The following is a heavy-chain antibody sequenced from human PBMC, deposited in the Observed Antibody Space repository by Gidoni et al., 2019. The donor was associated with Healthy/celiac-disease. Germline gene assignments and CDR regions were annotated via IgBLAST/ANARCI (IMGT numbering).Heavy chain of an antibody. V-gene: IGHV7-4-1*02. J-gene: IGHJ5*02. CDR1: GYTFTSYA. Sequence: QVQLVQSGSELKKPGASVKVSCKASGYTFTSYAMNWVRQAPGQGLEWMGWINTNTGNPTYAQGFTGRFVFSLDTSVSTAYLQISSLKAEDTAVYYCARDSYGYYDFWSGYRISHNWFDPWGQGTLVTVSS. CDR2: INTNTGNP. D-gene: IGHD3-3*01. CDR3: ARDSYGYYDFWSGYRISHNWFDP.